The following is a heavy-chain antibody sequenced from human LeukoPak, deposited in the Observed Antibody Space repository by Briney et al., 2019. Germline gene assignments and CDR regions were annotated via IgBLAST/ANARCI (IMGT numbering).Heavy chain of an antibody. CDR2: ISSSSSYI. D-gene: IGHD1-1*01. CDR1: GFTFDDYG. J-gene: IGHJ4*02. CDR3: ARCTTGKTFGSLREIKKSREIDY. Sequence: PGGSLRLSCAASGFTFDDYGMSWVRQAPGKGLEWVSSISSSSSYIHYADSVRGRFTISRDNAKNSLFLQMNSLRGEDTAVYYCARCTTGKTFGSLREIKKSREIDYWGQGTLVTVSS. V-gene: IGHV3-21*01.